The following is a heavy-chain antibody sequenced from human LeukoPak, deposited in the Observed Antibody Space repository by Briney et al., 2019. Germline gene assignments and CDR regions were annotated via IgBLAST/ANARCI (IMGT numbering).Heavy chain of an antibody. CDR1: GFTFSSYA. V-gene: IGHV3-23*01. CDR3: ARVSSGWEFDY. J-gene: IGHJ4*02. D-gene: IGHD6-19*01. CDR2: ISGSGGST. Sequence: PGGSLRLSCAASGFTFSSYAMSWVRQVPGKGLEWVSAISGSGGSTYYGDSVKGRFTISRDNSKNTLYLQMNSLRAKDTAVYYCARVSSGWEFDYWGQGTLVTVSS.